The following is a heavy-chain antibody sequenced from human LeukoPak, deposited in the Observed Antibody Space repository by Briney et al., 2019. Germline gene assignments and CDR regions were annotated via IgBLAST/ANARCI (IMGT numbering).Heavy chain of an antibody. V-gene: IGHV3-30*18. CDR3: AKALGYCSGGSCPHLGFDI. J-gene: IGHJ3*02. CDR1: GFTFSHYS. CDR2: ISYDGSNK. D-gene: IGHD2-15*01. Sequence: PGGSPRLSCAGSGFTFSHYSMNWVRQAPGKGLEWVAVISYDGSNKYYADSVKGRFTISRDNSKNTLYLQMNSLRAEDTAVYYCAKALGYCSGGSCPHLGFDIWGQGTMVTVSS.